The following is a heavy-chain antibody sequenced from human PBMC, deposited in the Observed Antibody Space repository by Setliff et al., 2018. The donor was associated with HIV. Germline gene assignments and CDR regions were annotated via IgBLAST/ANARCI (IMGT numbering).Heavy chain of an antibody. Sequence: SETLSLTCTVSGGSISSSSYYWGWIRQPPGKGLEWIGNIYYSGSTYYNPSLKSRVTISVDTSENQFSLRLNSVTAADTAVYYCARGLNYYGSGSYLPLGYWGQGTLVTVSS. V-gene: IGHV4-39*01. D-gene: IGHD3-10*01. J-gene: IGHJ4*02. CDR1: GGSISSSSYY. CDR2: IYYSGST. CDR3: ARGLNYYGSGSYLPLGY.